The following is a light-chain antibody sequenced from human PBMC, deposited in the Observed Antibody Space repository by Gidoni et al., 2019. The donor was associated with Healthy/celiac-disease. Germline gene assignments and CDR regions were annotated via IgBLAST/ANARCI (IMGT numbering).Light chain of an antibody. V-gene: IGKV3-11*01. CDR1: QSVSNF. CDR3: QPRSNCPL. J-gene: IGKJ4*01. CDR2: DAS. Sequence: EIVLTQSPATLSLSPVERATLSCRASQSVSNFLAWYQQNPGQAPRLLIYDASNRATGIPARFSGSGSGTDFTLTLRRLEPEDFAVYYCQPRSNCPLFGGGTKVEIK.